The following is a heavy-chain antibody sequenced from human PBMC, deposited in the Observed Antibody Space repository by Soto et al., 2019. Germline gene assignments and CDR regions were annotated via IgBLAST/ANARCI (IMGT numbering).Heavy chain of an antibody. J-gene: IGHJ5*02. D-gene: IGHD2-15*01. Sequence: SETLSLTCTVSGGSITSSSYYWGWIRHPPGKGLEWIGSIYYSGSTYYNPSLKSRVTISVDTSKNQFSLTLTSVTAADTAVYYCARQCRGVTCHWFVPWGQGTLVTVSS. V-gene: IGHV4-39*01. CDR3: ARQCRGVTCHWFVP. CDR1: GGSITSSSYY. CDR2: IYYSGST.